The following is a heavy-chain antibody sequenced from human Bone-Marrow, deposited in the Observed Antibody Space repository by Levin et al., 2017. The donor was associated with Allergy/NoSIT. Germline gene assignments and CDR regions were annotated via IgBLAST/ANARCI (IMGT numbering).Heavy chain of an antibody. V-gene: IGHV3-48*01. CDR3: TRDRAQDY. Sequence: GGSLRLSCAASGFTFSTYALNWVRQAPGKGLEWVSYISSKSTSIFYADSVKGRFTVSRDNAKNSLYLQMNSLRAEDTAVYYCTRDRAQDYWGQGTLVTVSS. CDR2: ISSKSTSI. D-gene: IGHD1-26*01. J-gene: IGHJ4*02. CDR1: GFTFSTYA.